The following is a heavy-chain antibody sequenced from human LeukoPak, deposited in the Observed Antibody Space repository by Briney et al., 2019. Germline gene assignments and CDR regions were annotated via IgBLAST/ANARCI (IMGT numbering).Heavy chain of an antibody. J-gene: IGHJ4*02. D-gene: IGHD5-12*01. CDR1: GYTFTSYG. CDR3: ARDQPSSDIVATIMYYFDY. V-gene: IGHV1-18*01. CDR2: ISAYNGNA. Sequence: ASVKVSCKASGYTFTSYGISWVRQAPGQGLEWMGWISAYNGNANYAQKLQGRVTMTTDTSTSTAYMELRSLRSDDTAVYYCARDQPSSDIVATIMYYFDYWGQETLVTVSS.